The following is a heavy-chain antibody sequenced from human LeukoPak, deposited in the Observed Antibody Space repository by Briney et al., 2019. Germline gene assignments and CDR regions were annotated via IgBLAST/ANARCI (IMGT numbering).Heavy chain of an antibody. D-gene: IGHD5-12*01. J-gene: IGHJ4*02. CDR3: VRDLRGHYSFEY. CDR1: GFTLSSDA. V-gene: IGHV3-64D*08. CDR2: INDYGVVT. Sequence: PGRSLRPSWSTAGFTLSSDAMQSGRQAPGKGLGYVSGINDYGVVTHYADSVKGRFTISRDNSKNTLHLQMSSLRAEHTALYYCVRDLRGHYSFEYWGQGSLVTVSS.